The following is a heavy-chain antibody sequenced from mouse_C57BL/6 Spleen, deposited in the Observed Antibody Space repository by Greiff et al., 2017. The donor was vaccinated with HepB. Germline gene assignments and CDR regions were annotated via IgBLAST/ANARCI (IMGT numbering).Heavy chain of an antibody. J-gene: IGHJ1*03. CDR3: AKRGGLLLQGYFDV. CDR1: GYTFTSYW. CDR2: IDPSDSYT. D-gene: IGHD1-1*01. V-gene: IGHV1-69*01. Sequence: QVQLQQPGAELVMPGASVKLSCKASGYTFTSYWMHWVKQRPGQGLEWIGEIDPSDSYTNYNQKFKGKSTLTVDKSSSTAYMQLSSLTSEDSAVYYCAKRGGLLLQGYFDVWGTGTTVTVSS.